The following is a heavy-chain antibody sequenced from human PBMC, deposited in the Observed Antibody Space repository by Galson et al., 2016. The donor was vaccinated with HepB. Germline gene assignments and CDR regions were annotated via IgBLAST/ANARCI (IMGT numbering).Heavy chain of an antibody. Sequence: SLRLSCAASGFTFDDYAMTWFRQAPGQGLEWVGMIRSKAYGGTTEYAAFVKGTFSISRDDSKSIAYLQMNSLETEDTAVYYCTRGGADGKAFDLWGQGTMVSVSS. V-gene: IGHV3-49*03. J-gene: IGHJ3*01. CDR3: TRGGADGKAFDL. D-gene: IGHD4-23*01. CDR2: IRSKAYGGTT. CDR1: GFTFDDYA.